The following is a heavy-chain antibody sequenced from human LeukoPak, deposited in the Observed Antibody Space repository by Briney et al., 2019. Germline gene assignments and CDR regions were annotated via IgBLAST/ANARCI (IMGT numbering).Heavy chain of an antibody. Sequence: ASVKVSCKASGYTFTSYGISWVRQAPGQGLEWMGWISAYNGNTNYAQKLQGRVTMTTDTSTSTAYMELRSLRYDDTAVYYCARDRAGAAAGTVDYWGQETLVAVSS. D-gene: IGHD6-13*01. CDR3: ARDRAGAAAGTVDY. CDR2: ISAYNGNT. J-gene: IGHJ4*02. V-gene: IGHV1-18*01. CDR1: GYTFTSYG.